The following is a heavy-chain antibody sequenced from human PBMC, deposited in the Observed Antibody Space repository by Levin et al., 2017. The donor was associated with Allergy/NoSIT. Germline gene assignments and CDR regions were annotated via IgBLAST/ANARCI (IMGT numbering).Heavy chain of an antibody. J-gene: IGHJ5*02. CDR3: AREEMGWFDP. CDR2: ISSSSSYI. D-gene: IGHD2-8*01. Sequence: GESLKISCAASGFTFSSYSMNWVRQAPGKGLEWVSSISSSSSYIYYADSVKGRFTISRDNAKNSLYLQMNSLRAEDTAVYYCAREEMGWFDPWGQGTLVTVSS. CDR1: GFTFSSYS. V-gene: IGHV3-21*01.